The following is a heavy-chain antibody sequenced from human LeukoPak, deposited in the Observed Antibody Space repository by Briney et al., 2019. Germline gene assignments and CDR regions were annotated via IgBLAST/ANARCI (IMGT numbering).Heavy chain of an antibody. D-gene: IGHD1-26*01. J-gene: IGHJ4*02. CDR1: GYTFTTYN. CDR3: ARPHSLGGSFYVFDY. CDR2: VSTYNGNT. V-gene: IGHV1-18*01. Sequence: EASVKVSCKTSGYTFTTYNIAWVRQAPGQGLEWVGWVSTYNGNTDYAQTVQGRVAMTTDTSTNTAYMDLRSLRPDDTAVYYCARPHSLGGSFYVFDYWGQGTLITVSS.